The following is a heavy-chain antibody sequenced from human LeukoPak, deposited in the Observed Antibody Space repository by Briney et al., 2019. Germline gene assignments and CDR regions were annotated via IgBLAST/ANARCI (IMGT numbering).Heavy chain of an antibody. D-gene: IGHD5-18*01. V-gene: IGHV3-66*01. Sequence: GGSLRLSCAASGFSVSVNYMSWVRQAPGKGLEWVSTLFASGYSTYADSVKGRFTISRDNSKNTLDLQMNSLKTEDTAVYYCTTDPETLYTYGSRLDYWGQGTLVTVSS. CDR1: GFSVSVNY. CDR2: LFASGYS. J-gene: IGHJ4*02. CDR3: TTDPETLYTYGSRLDY.